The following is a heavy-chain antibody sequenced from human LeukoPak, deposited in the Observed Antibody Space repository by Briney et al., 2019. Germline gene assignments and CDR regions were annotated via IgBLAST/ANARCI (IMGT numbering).Heavy chain of an antibody. D-gene: IGHD3-22*01. CDR1: GGTFISYA. Sequence: GASVKVSCKASGGTFISYAISWVRQAPGQGLEWMGRIIPIFGTANYAQKFQGRVTITTDESTSTAYMELSSLRSEDTAVYYCARDRDLRYYDSSGYFDYWGQGTLVTVSS. J-gene: IGHJ4*02. CDR2: IIPIFGTA. CDR3: ARDRDLRYYDSSGYFDY. V-gene: IGHV1-69*05.